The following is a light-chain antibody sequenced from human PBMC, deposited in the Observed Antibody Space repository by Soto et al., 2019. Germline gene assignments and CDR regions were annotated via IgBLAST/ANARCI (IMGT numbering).Light chain of an antibody. CDR3: QQYNSWPET. CDR1: QSVRSS. CDR2: DAS. Sequence: DIVMTQSPGPLSVSPGERATLFCKASQSVRSSLAWYQQKPGQAPRLFIYDASTRATGIPARVSGSGSGTECTITISSLQSEDVAVYYCQQYNSWPETFGQGTKVDIK. J-gene: IGKJ1*01. V-gene: IGKV3-15*01.